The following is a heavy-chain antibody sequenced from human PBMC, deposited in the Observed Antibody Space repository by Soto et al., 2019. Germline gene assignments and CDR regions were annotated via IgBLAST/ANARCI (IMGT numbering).Heavy chain of an antibody. CDR3: ARAYVGTAFDY. J-gene: IGHJ4*02. CDR1: GGSISSYY. D-gene: IGHD3-16*01. V-gene: IGHV4-59*01. Sequence: QVQLQESGPGLVKPSETLSLTCTVSGGSISSYYWSWIRQPPGKGLEWIGYIYYSGSTNYNPSLKSRVTISVDTSKNHFSLMLSSVPAADTAVYYCARAYVGTAFDYWGQGTLVTVSS. CDR2: IYYSGST.